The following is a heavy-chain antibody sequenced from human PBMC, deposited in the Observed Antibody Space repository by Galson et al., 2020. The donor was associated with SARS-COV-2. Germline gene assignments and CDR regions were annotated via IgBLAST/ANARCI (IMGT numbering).Heavy chain of an antibody. CDR1: GFIFTNYE. CDR3: ASPYLAAASFFGAFDL. J-gene: IGHJ3*01. CDR2: ISDSGTNI. V-gene: IGHV3-48*03. Sequence: GGSLRLSCAASGFIFTNYEMNWVRQAPGKGLEWVSYISDSGTNIYYADSVKGRFTIFRDNTKNSVYLQMTSVRAEDTAVYYCASPYLAAASFFGAFDLWGRGTMVTVSS. D-gene: IGHD6-13*01.